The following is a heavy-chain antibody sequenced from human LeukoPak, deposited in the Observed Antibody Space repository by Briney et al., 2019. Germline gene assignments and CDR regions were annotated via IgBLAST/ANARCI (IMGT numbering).Heavy chain of an antibody. D-gene: IGHD1-26*01. CDR3: AGISEWELRQYFDY. Sequence: SETLSLTCTVSGGSISSDYWSWIRQPPGKGLEWLGSLYYGGNTYFNPSLKSRVAISLDTSKNHFSLRLSSLTAADTAIYYCAGISEWELRQYFDYWGQGSPVTVSS. CDR2: LYYGGNT. J-gene: IGHJ4*02. CDR1: GGSISSDY. V-gene: IGHV4-59*01.